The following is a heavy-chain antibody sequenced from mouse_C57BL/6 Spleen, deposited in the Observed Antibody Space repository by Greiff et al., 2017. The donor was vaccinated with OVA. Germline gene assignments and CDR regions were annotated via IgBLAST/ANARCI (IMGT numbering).Heavy chain of an antibody. D-gene: IGHD1-1*01. V-gene: IGHV1-80*01. CDR1: GYAFSSYW. CDR3: ARGGVVAGDY. CDR2: IYPGDGDT. J-gene: IGHJ2*01. Sequence: VQRVESGAELVKPGASVKISCKASGYAFSSYWMNWVKQRPGKGLEWIGQIYPGDGDTNYNGKFKGKATLTADKSSSTAYMQLSSLTSEDSAVYFCARGGVVAGDYWGQGTTLTVSS.